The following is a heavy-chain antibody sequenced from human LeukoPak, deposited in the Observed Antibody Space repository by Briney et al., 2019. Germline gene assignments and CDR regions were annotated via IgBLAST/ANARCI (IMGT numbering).Heavy chain of an antibody. V-gene: IGHV1-46*01. CDR2: INPSGGST. J-gene: IGHJ1*01. D-gene: IGHD5-18*01. CDR3: ARTKGYSYGYSYFQH. Sequence: ASVKVSCKASGYTFTSYYMLWVRQAPGQGLEWMGIINPSGGSTSYAQKFQGRVTMTRDTSKNQFSLKLSSVTAADTAVYYCARTKGYSYGYSYFQHWGQGTLVTVSS. CDR1: GYTFTSYY.